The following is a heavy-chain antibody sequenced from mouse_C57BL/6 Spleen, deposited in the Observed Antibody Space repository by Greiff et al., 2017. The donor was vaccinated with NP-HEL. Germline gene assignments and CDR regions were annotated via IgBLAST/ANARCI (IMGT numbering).Heavy chain of an antibody. Sequence: VQLQQSGAELVKPGASVKISCKASGYTFPDYYINWVKQRPGQGLEWIGKIGTGSGSTYYNEKLKGNATRTADKSSSTAYMQLSSLTSEDSAVYFCAGYYGSSYDFDYWGQGTTLTVSS. V-gene: IGHV1-77*01. CDR1: GYTFPDYY. J-gene: IGHJ2*01. D-gene: IGHD1-1*01. CDR3: AGYYGSSYDFDY. CDR2: IGTGSGST.